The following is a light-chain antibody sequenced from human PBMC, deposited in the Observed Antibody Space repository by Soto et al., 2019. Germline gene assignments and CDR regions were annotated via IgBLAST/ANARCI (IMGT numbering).Light chain of an antibody. CDR3: QQYGSSPKLT. J-gene: IGKJ1*01. CDR2: GQS. Sequence: IVLTQSPGTLSLSPGERATLSCRASQSVXGLLAWYQQKPGQAPRLLISGQSSRATGILDRFSGSGSGRDFTLTISRLKPEYVAVSYCQQYGSSPKLTFGQGTKVDIK. V-gene: IGKV3-20*01. CDR1: QSVXGL.